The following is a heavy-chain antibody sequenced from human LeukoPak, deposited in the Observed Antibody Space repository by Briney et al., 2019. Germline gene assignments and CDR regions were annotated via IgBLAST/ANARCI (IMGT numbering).Heavy chain of an antibody. V-gene: IGHV4-59*01. CDR3: ARHMKGRGLLTVTKYCFDY. Sequence: SETLSLTCTVSGGSISSYYWSWIRQPPGKGLEWIGYIYYSGSTNYNPSLKSRVTISVDTSKNQFSLKLSSVTAADTAVYYCARHMKGRGLLTVTKYCFDYWGQGTLVTVSS. CDR1: GGSISSYY. D-gene: IGHD4-17*01. CDR2: IYYSGST. J-gene: IGHJ4*02.